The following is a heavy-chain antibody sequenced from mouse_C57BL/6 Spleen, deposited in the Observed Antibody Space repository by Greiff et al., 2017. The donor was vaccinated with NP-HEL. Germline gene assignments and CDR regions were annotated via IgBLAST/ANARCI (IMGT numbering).Heavy chain of an antibody. D-gene: IGHD4-1*01. CDR3: ASDDWDGAY. CDR1: GYAFSSSW. V-gene: IGHV1-82*01. Sequence: QVQLKESGPELVKPGASVKISCKASGYAFSSSWMNWVKQRPGKGLEWIGRIYPGDGDTNYNGKFKGKATLTADKSSSTASMQLCNLTSEDSAVYFCASDDWDGAYWGQGTLVTVSA. CDR2: IYPGDGDT. J-gene: IGHJ3*01.